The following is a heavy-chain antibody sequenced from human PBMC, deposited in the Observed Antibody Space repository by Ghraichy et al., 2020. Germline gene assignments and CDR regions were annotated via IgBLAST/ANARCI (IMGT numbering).Heavy chain of an antibody. CDR2: IYYSGST. V-gene: IGHV4-59*01. D-gene: IGHD3-10*01. J-gene: IGHJ6*02. CDR1: GGSISSYY. CDR3: ARDRRHVGYYYYGMDV. Sequence: ETLSLTCTVSGGSISSYYWSWIRQPPGKGLEWIGYIYYSGSTNYNPSLKSRVTISVDTSKNQFSLKLSSVTAADTAVYYCARDRRHVGYYYYGMDVWGQGTTVTVSS.